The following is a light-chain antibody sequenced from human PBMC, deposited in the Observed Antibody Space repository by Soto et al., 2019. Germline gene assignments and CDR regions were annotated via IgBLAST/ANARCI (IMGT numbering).Light chain of an antibody. V-gene: IGLV1-51*01. Sequence: QSVLTQPPSVSAASGEKVTISCSGSSSNIGDNYVAWYQQFPGTAPKLLIYDNDKRPSGIPDRFSGSKSGTSATLGITGLQTGDEADYYCGTWDNSLSAVVFGGGTKVPVL. CDR3: GTWDNSLSAVV. CDR1: SSNIGDNY. CDR2: DND. J-gene: IGLJ2*01.